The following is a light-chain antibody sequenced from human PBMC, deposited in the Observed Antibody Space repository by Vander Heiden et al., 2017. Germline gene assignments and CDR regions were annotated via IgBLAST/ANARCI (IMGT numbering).Light chain of an antibody. V-gene: IGLV3-1*01. Sequence: SYELTQPPSVSVSPGQTASITCSGDKRGDKYDCWYQQKPAQPPVLVIYQDSRRPSAIPERFSGSNSGNTATLTIRGPQAVDDADYYCQAWDSSDYVVFGGGTKLTVL. CDR2: QDS. CDR3: QAWDSSDYVV. J-gene: IGLJ2*01. CDR1: KRGDKY.